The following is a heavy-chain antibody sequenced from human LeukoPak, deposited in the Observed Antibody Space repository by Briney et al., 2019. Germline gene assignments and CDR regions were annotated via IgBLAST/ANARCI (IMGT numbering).Heavy chain of an antibody. CDR1: GGTFSSYA. CDR3: ATETADYDFWSGYYSGAFDI. Sequence: ASVKVSCKASGGTFSSYAISWVRQAPGQGLEWMGRIIPILGIANYAQKFQGRVTITADKSTSTAYMELSSLRSEDTAVYYCATETADYDFWSGYYSGAFDIWGQGTMVTVSS. J-gene: IGHJ3*02. D-gene: IGHD3-3*01. CDR2: IIPILGIA. V-gene: IGHV1-69*04.